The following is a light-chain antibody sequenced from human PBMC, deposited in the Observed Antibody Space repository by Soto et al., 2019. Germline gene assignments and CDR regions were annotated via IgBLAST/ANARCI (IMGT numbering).Light chain of an antibody. Sequence: EIVLTQSPGTMSFAPGERATLSCRARQSVSSSFLAWYQQKPGQAPRLLIYRASKRATGIPDRFSGSGSGTDFTLTIRRLEPEDFAVYYCQQYVTSPWAFGQGTTVAIE. J-gene: IGKJ1*01. CDR3: QQYVTSPWA. V-gene: IGKV3-20*01. CDR1: QSVSSSF. CDR2: RAS.